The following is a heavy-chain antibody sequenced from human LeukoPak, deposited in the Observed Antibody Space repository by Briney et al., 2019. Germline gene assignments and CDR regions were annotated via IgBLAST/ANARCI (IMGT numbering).Heavy chain of an antibody. CDR3: ARDRPGQYYFDY. CDR1: GYSITGGYY. Sequence: PSETLSLTCTVSGYSITGGYYWGWIRQPPGKGLEWIGSIYHGGSTYYNPSLKSRVTISVETSRNQFSLKLSTVTAADTAVYYCARDRPGQYYFDYWGQGTLVTVSS. CDR2: IYHGGST. J-gene: IGHJ4*02. V-gene: IGHV4-38-2*02.